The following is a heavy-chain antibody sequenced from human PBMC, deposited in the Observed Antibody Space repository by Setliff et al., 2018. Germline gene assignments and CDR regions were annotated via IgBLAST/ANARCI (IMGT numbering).Heavy chain of an antibody. CDR1: GYTFTKYG. Sequence: ASVKVSCTAFGYTFTKYGIDWVRQAPGQGLEWLGWISPYNGNTDYVYNVRDRITMTTDTSTGTAYMELRSLTSDDSAVYYCARDAPKVVDKSDLWGQGTKVTVSS. D-gene: IGHD3-22*01. J-gene: IGHJ3*01. CDR3: ARDAPKVVDKSDL. V-gene: IGHV1-18*01. CDR2: ISPYNGNT.